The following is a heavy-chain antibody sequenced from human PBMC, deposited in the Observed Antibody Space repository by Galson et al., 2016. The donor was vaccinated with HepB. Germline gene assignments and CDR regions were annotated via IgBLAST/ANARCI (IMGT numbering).Heavy chain of an antibody. CDR2: VNWDGSAT. V-gene: IGHV3-43D*03. Sequence: SLRLSCAASGSTFEDFVLHWVRQAPGKGLEWISLVNWDGSATFYADSVKGRFTISRDNTKNSLYLEMTSLTTDDTALYFCAKATGGDYFFQHWGQGSLVTVSS. CDR1: GSTFEDFV. J-gene: IGHJ4*02. CDR3: AKATGGDYFFQH. D-gene: IGHD2/OR15-2a*01.